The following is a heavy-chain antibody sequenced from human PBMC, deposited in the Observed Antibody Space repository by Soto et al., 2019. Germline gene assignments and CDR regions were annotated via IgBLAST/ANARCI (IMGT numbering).Heavy chain of an antibody. CDR3: ARRGVGMITFGGPNPYGMDV. CDR1: GGTFSSYA. D-gene: IGHD3-16*01. J-gene: IGHJ6*02. CDR2: IIPIFGTA. Sequence: QVQLVQSGAEVQKPGSSVKVSCKASGGTFSSYAISWVRQAPGQGLEWMGGIIPIFGTANYAQKFQGRVTITADESTSTAYMELSSLRSEDTAVYYCARRGVGMITFGGPNPYGMDVWGQGTTVTVSS. V-gene: IGHV1-69*01.